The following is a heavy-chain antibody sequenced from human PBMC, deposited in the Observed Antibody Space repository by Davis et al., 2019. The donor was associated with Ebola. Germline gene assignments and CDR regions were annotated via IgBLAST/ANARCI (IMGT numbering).Heavy chain of an antibody. V-gene: IGHV3-33*01. D-gene: IGHD5-18*01. Sequence: PGGSLRLSCAASGFTFSSYGMHWVRQAPGKGLEWVAVIWYDGSNKYYADSVKGRFTISRDNSKNTLYLQMNSLRAEDTAVYYCASRPWYSHGPSLGWFDPWGQGTLVTVSS. CDR1: GFTFSSYG. J-gene: IGHJ5*02. CDR3: ASRPWYSHGPSLGWFDP. CDR2: IWYDGSNK.